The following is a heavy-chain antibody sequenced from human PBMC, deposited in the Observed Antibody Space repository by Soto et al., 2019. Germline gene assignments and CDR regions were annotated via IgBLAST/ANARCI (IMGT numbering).Heavy chain of an antibody. Sequence: GGSLRLSCAASGFTFSSYAMSRVRQAPGKGLEWVSAISGSGGSTYYADSVKGRFTISRDNSKNTLYLQMNSLRAEDTAVYYCAKGGGYCSSTSCYTPPRGKYYFDYWGQGTLVTVSS. CDR1: GFTFSSYA. D-gene: IGHD2-2*02. CDR2: ISGSGGST. CDR3: AKGGGYCSSTSCYTPPRGKYYFDY. J-gene: IGHJ4*02. V-gene: IGHV3-23*01.